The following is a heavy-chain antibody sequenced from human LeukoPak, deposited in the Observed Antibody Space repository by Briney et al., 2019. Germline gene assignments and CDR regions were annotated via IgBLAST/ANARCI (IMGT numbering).Heavy chain of an antibody. J-gene: IGHJ3*02. CDR2: IYYSGST. Sequence: SETLSLTCTVSGGSISSYYWSWIRQPPGKGLEWIGYIYYSGSTNYNPSLKSRVTISVDTSKNQFSLKLSSVTAADTAVYYCARANDCGDYVLDAFDIWGQGTMVTVSS. CDR3: ARANDCGDYVLDAFDI. D-gene: IGHD4-17*01. V-gene: IGHV4-59*01. CDR1: GGSISSYY.